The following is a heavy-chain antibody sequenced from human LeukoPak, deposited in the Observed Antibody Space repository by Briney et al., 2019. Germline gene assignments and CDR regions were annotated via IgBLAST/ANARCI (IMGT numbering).Heavy chain of an antibody. CDR1: GGSFSGYY. CDR2: INHSGST. J-gene: IGHJ4*02. V-gene: IGHV4-34*01. D-gene: IGHD3-3*01. Sequence: SVTLTLTCAVYGGSFSGYYWSWIRQPPGKGLEWIGEINHSGSTNYNPSLKSRVTISVDTSKNQFSLKLSSVTAADTAVYYCARGRFDFWSGPFAGDWGQGTLVTVSS. CDR3: ARGRFDFWSGPFAGD.